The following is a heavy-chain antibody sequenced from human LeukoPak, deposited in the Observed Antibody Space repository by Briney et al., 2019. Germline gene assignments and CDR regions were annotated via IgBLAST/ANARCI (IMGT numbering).Heavy chain of an antibody. CDR2: IGTAGDT. Sequence: PGGSLRLSCAASGFTFNSYDMHWVRQATGKGLEWVSAIGTAGDTYYPGSVKGRFTISRENAKNSLYLQMNSLRAGDTAVYYCASYDSSGYYRQLYFDYWGQGTLVTVSS. CDR1: GFTFNSYD. V-gene: IGHV3-13*01. D-gene: IGHD3-22*01. CDR3: ASYDSSGYYRQLYFDY. J-gene: IGHJ4*02.